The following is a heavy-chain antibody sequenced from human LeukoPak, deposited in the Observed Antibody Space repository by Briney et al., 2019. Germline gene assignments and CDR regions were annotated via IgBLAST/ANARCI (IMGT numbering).Heavy chain of an antibody. J-gene: IGHJ4*02. Sequence: GGSLRLSCAASGFIFSGSAIHWVRQASGKGLEWVGRIKRKADSSATAYAASVTGMFTTSRDDSKNTAYLQMNSLKTEDTAVYYCTQYYYDSSGYPHPGYWGQGTLVTVSS. CDR2: IKRKADSSAT. V-gene: IGHV3-73*01. CDR1: GFIFSGSA. CDR3: TQYYYDSSGYPHPGY. D-gene: IGHD3-22*01.